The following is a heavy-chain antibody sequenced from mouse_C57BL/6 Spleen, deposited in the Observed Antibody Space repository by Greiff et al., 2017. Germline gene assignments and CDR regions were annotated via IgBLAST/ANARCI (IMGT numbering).Heavy chain of an antibody. CDR1: GYTFTSYW. Sequence: QVQLQQPGTELVKPGASVKLSCKASGYTFTSYWMHWVKQRPGHGLEWLGNINPSNGGTNSNEKFKSKATLTVDKSSSTAYMQLSSLTSEDSAVYYYARSGGQLRLRGFAYWGQGTLVTVSA. CDR3: ARSGGQLRLRGFAY. J-gene: IGHJ3*01. D-gene: IGHD3-2*02. CDR2: INPSNGGT. V-gene: IGHV1-53*01.